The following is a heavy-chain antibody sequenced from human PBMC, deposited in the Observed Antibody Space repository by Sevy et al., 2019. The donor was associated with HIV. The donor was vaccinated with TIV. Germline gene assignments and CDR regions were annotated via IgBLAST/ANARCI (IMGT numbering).Heavy chain of an antibody. CDR3: ARDRKAVWGSGSYANFDY. Sequence: GSLRLSCAASGFTFSSYSMNWVRQAPGKGLEWVSSISSSSSYIYYADSVKGQFTISRDNAKNSLYLQMNSLRAEDTAVYYCARDRKAVWGSGSYANFDYWGQGTLVTVSS. J-gene: IGHJ4*02. CDR2: ISSSSSYI. CDR1: GFTFSSYS. D-gene: IGHD1-26*01. V-gene: IGHV3-21*01.